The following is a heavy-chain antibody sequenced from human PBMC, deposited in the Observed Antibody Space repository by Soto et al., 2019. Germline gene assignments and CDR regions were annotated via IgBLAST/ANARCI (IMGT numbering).Heavy chain of an antibody. CDR3: TRVGYCSGDNCDHYSYSMEV. J-gene: IGHJ6*04. V-gene: IGHV3-15*07. Sequence: PGGSLRLSCAASGFTFSHAWMNWVRQAPGKGLEWVGRIKSKTDGGATDCAAPVKGRFTISRDDSKPTLYLHMNSLKTEDTAVYHCTRVGYCSGDNCDHYSYSMEVWGKETTGTVAS. CDR2: IKSKTDGGAT. D-gene: IGHD2-15*01. CDR1: GFTFSHAW.